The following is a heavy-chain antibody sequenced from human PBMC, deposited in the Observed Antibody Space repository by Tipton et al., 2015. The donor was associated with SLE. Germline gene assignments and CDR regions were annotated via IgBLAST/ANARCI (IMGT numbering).Heavy chain of an antibody. V-gene: IGHV1-8*01. CDR2: MNPNSGDA. J-gene: IGHJ4*02. CDR1: GYTFTSYD. D-gene: IGHD2-15*01. CDR3: ARRWDCSGGSCQGSFGY. Sequence: QSGAEVKKPGASVKVSCKAPGYTFTSYDINWVRQATGQGLEWVGWMNPNSGDAGYALKFQGRVTMTRNISKSTAYMELSSLRSEDTAVYYCARRWDCSGGSCQGSFGYWGQGTLVTVSS.